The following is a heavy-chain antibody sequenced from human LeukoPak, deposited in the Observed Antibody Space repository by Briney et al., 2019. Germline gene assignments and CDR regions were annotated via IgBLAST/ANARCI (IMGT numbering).Heavy chain of an antibody. CDR1: GFTFSSYE. CDR3: ARGGGLYYDILTGYLEGWFDP. V-gene: IGHV3-48*03. CDR2: ISSSGSTI. D-gene: IGHD3-9*01. J-gene: IGHJ5*02. Sequence: PGGSLRLSCAASGFTFSSYEMNWVRQAPGKGLEWVPYISSSGSTIYYADSVKGRFTISRDNAKNSLYLQMNSLRAEDTAVYYCARGGGLYYDILTGYLEGWFDPWGQGTLVTVSS.